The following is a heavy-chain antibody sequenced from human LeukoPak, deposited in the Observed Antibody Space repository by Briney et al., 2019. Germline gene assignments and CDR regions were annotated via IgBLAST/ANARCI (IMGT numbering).Heavy chain of an antibody. V-gene: IGHV3-23*01. J-gene: IGHJ4*02. CDR1: GFTFSSYA. CDR2: ISGSGGST. D-gene: IGHD2-15*01. Sequence: GGSLRLFCAASGFTFSSYAMRWVRQAPGKGLEWVSAISGSGGSTYYADSVKGRFTISRDNSKNTLYLQMNSLRAEDTAVYYCAKAALGGPYYFDYWGQGTLVTVSS. CDR3: AKAALGGPYYFDY.